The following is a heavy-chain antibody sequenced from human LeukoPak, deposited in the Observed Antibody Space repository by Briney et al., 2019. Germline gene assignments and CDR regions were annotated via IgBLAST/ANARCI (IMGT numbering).Heavy chain of an antibody. Sequence: GSLRLSCAASGFTFDNFGMSWVRQAPGKGLEWISYIGSAIYYADSVKGRFTISRDNAKNSLYLQMNSLRAEDTAVYYCARDHAYAFDIWGQGTLVTVSS. J-gene: IGHJ3*02. CDR3: ARDHAYAFDI. CDR2: IGSAI. V-gene: IGHV3-48*01. CDR1: GFTFDNFG.